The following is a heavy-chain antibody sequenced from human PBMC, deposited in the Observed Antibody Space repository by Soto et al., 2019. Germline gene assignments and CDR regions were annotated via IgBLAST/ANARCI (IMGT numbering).Heavy chain of an antibody. J-gene: IGHJ6*02. CDR1: GYTFTSYA. V-gene: IGHV1-3*01. CDR3: ARDKRYCSSTSCYPGMDV. D-gene: IGHD2-2*01. Sequence: VASVKVSCKASGYTFTSYAMHWVRQAPGQRLEWMGWINAGNGNTKYSQKFQGRVTITRDTSASTAYMELSSLRSEDTAVYYCARDKRYCSSTSCYPGMDVWGQGTTVTVS. CDR2: INAGNGNT.